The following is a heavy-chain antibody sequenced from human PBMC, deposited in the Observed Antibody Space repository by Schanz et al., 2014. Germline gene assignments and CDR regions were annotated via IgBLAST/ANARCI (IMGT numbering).Heavy chain of an antibody. Sequence: VQLVESGGGVVQPGGSLRLSCAASGFTFSDSWMHWVRQAPGKGLVWVSSISGDSDYIYYADSVKGRFTISRDNAKRSLYLRMNRLRVDDTAVYYCAHPRVGHSSGFDFWGQGSLVTVSS. CDR3: AHPRVGHSSGFDF. CDR1: GFTFSDSW. CDR2: ISGDSDYI. J-gene: IGHJ4*02. V-gene: IGHV3-21*01. D-gene: IGHD3-22*01.